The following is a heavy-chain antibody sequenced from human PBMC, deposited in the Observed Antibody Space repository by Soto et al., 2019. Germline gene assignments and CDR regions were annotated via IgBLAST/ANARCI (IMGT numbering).Heavy chain of an antibody. D-gene: IGHD3-10*01. Sequence: ASVKVSCKASGYSFTSYGISLVRQAPVQVLELIVWIIAYNFNTNYSQKLQGRFTITTDTSTITSYMELRSLRSDDTAVYYCARDNGFGESDVWG. CDR3: ARDNGFGESDV. J-gene: IGHJ6*02. CDR1: GYSFTSYG. V-gene: IGHV1-18*01. CDR2: IIAYNFNT.